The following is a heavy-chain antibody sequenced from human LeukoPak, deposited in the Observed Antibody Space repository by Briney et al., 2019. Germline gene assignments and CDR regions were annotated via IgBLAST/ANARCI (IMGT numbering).Heavy chain of an antibody. Sequence: PGGSLRLSCAASGFTFSTFAMHWVRQAPGKGLEWVAFIRYDGSDKYYGDSVKGRFTISRGDSKNTLYLQMNSLRAEDTAVYYCAKDRGDWKYFDYWGQGTLVTVSS. J-gene: IGHJ4*02. CDR1: GFTFSTFA. D-gene: IGHD1-1*01. V-gene: IGHV3-30*02. CDR2: IRYDGSDK. CDR3: AKDRGDWKYFDY.